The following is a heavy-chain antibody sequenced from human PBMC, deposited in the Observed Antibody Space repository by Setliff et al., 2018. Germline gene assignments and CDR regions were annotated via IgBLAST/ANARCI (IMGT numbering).Heavy chain of an antibody. J-gene: IGHJ2*01. CDR3: ATIYGYNSLDWYSDL. CDR2: IIPMFEKT. CDR1: GGTFRTYE. V-gene: IGHV1-69*13. D-gene: IGHD5-18*01. Sequence: SVKVSCKASGGTFRTYEINWVRQAPGQGFEWMGRIIPMFEKTNYAQKFQGRVTITADQSTSTAYMEMSSLTFEDTAVYYCATIYGYNSLDWYSDLWGRGTLVTVS.